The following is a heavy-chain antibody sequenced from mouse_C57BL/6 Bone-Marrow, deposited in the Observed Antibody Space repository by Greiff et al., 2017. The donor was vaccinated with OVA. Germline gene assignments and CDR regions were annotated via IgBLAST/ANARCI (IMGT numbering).Heavy chain of an antibody. Sequence: DVMLVESGGGLVKPGGSLKLSCAASGFTFSSYAMSWVRQTPEKRLEWVATISDGGSYTYYQDNVKGRFTISRDNAKNNLYLQMSHLKSEDTAMYYCASSFYYGSSYRYFDVWGTGTTVTVSS. D-gene: IGHD1-1*01. J-gene: IGHJ1*03. V-gene: IGHV5-4*03. CDR1: GFTFSSYA. CDR3: ASSFYYGSSYRYFDV. CDR2: ISDGGSYT.